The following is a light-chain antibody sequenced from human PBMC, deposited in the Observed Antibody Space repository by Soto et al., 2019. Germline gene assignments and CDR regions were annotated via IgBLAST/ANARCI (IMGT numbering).Light chain of an antibody. CDR3: QQRSNWPRVT. CDR2: DAS. Sequence: EIWMTQSPATLSVSPWEIATLSCRASQSVSSYLAWYQQKPGQAPRLLIYDASNRATGIPARFSGSGSGTDFTLTISSLEPEDFAVYYCQQRSNWPRVTFGQGTRLEIK. CDR1: QSVSSY. V-gene: IGKV3-11*01. J-gene: IGKJ5*01.